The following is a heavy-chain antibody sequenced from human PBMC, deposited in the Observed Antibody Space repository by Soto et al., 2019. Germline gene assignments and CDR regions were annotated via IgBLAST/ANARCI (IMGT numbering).Heavy chain of an antibody. CDR2: IGGSGTST. J-gene: IGHJ6*02. CDR1: ALIFSTYD. V-gene: IGHV3-23*01. Sequence: VGSLRLSWAASALIFSTYDMSWVRQAPGKGLEWVSVIGGSGTSTYYADSVKGRFTISRDNSKNTLFLQMDSLRAEGTAIYFCVRHEKLTSVNANVGYYYGLDLWGQGTTVTVSS. D-gene: IGHD4-4*01. CDR3: VRHEKLTSVNANVGYYYGLDL.